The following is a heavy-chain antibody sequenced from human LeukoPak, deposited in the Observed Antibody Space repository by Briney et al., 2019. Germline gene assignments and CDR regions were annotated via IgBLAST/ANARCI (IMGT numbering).Heavy chain of an antibody. CDR3: ARIAATGNYFDH. Sequence: ASVKVSCKASGYTFTSYGISWVRQAPGQGLEWMGWISVYNGDTNYAQKLQGRVTMTTDTSTSTAYMELRSLRSDDTAVYYCARIAATGNYFDHWGQGTLVTVSS. V-gene: IGHV1-18*01. CDR2: ISVYNGDT. J-gene: IGHJ4*02. D-gene: IGHD6-13*01. CDR1: GYTFTSYG.